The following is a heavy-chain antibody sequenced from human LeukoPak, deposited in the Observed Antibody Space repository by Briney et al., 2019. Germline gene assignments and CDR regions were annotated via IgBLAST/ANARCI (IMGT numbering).Heavy chain of an antibody. CDR3: AKDKTTVTTFWFDP. J-gene: IGHJ5*02. V-gene: IGHV3-30*02. D-gene: IGHD4-17*01. Sequence: GGSLRLSCAASGFTFSSYGMHWVRQAPVKGLEWVAFIRYDGSNKYYADSVKGRFTISRDNSKNTLYLQMNSLRAEDTAVYYCAKDKTTVTTFWFDPWGQGTLVTVSS. CDR1: GFTFSSYG. CDR2: IRYDGSNK.